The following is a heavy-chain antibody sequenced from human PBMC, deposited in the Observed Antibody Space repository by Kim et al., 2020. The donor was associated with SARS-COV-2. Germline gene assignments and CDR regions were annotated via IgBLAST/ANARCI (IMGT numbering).Heavy chain of an antibody. CDR1: GFTFSSYS. V-gene: IGHV3-21*01. J-gene: IGHJ4*02. CDR2: ISSSSSYI. CDR3: ARDVSTMVRGVIITSSYYFDY. D-gene: IGHD3-10*01. Sequence: GGSLRLSCAASGFTFSSYSMNWVRQAPGKGLEWVSSISSSSSYIYYADSVKGRFTISRDNAKNSLYLQMNSLRAEDTAVYYCARDVSTMVRGVIITSSYYFDYWGQGTLVTVSS.